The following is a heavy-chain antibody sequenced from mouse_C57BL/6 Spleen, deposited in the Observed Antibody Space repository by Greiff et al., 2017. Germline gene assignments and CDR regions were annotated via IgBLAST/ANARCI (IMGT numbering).Heavy chain of an antibody. CDR1: GFTFSDYG. D-gene: IGHD1-1*02. V-gene: IGHV5-17*01. CDR3: ATYGPFAY. CDR2: ISSGSSPI. Sequence: EVQLQESGGGLVKPGGSLKLSCAASGFTFSDYGMHWVRQAPEQGLEWVAYISSGSSPIYYADTVKGRFPISRDNAKNTLFMQMTSRRSEDTAMYYCATYGPFAYWGQGTLVTVSA. J-gene: IGHJ3*01.